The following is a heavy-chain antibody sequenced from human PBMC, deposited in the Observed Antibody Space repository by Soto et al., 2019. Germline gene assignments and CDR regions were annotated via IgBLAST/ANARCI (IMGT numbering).Heavy chain of an antibody. CDR1: GYTFTSYA. V-gene: IGHV1-3*05. CDR2: INAGNGNT. Sequence: QVQLVQSGAEEKKPGASVKVSCKASGYTFTSYAMHWVRQAPGQRLEWMGWINAGNGNTKYSQKFQGRVTITRDTPASTVYMELGSLRSEDTAVYYCARVSGWYFLDYWGQGTLVTVSS. J-gene: IGHJ4*02. D-gene: IGHD6-19*01. CDR3: ARVSGWYFLDY.